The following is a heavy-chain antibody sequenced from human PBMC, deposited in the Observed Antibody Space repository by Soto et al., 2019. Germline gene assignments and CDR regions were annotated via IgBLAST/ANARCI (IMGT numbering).Heavy chain of an antibody. Sequence: ASVKVSCKASGYTFITYDISWVRQAPGRGLEWMGWVNPDNGHAGYAQVFQGRVTMTSDTSTNTAYMELSGLRVEDTAVYYCARWGVSPYGFDVWGQGATVTVSS. J-gene: IGHJ6*02. D-gene: IGHD3-10*01. CDR3: ARWGVSPYGFDV. V-gene: IGHV1-8*01. CDR1: GYTFITYD. CDR2: VNPDNGHA.